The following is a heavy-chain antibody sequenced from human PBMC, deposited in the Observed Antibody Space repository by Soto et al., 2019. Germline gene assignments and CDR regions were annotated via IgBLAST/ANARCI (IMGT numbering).Heavy chain of an antibody. V-gene: IGHV4-34*01. CDR1: GGSFSGYY. J-gene: IGHJ6*03. CDR2: INHSGST. D-gene: IGHD2-2*01. Sequence: SETLSLTCAVYGGSFSGYYWSWIRQPPGKGLEWIGEINHSGSTNYNPSLKSRVTISVDTSKNQFSLKLSSVTAADTAVYYCARGPPPLSDFPPYYYYMDVWGKGTTVTVSS. CDR3: ARGPPPLSDFPPYYYYMDV.